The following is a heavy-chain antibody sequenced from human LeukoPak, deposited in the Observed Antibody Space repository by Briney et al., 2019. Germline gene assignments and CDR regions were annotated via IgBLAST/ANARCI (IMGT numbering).Heavy chain of an antibody. CDR1: GFTFSSYA. CDR3: AREQLYYDY. CDR2: ISSNGGST. D-gene: IGHD5-18*01. V-gene: IGHV3-64*01. J-gene: IGHJ4*02. Sequence: GGSLRLSCAASGFTFSSYAMHWVRQAPGKGLEYVSAISSNGGSTYYANSVKGRFTISRDNSKNTLYLQMGSLRAEDIAVYYCAREQLYYDYWGQGTLVTVSS.